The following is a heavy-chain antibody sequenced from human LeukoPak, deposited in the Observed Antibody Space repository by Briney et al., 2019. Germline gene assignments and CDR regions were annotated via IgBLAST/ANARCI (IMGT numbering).Heavy chain of an antibody. D-gene: IGHD3-22*01. V-gene: IGHV1-18*04. Sequence: GESLKISCKGSGYSFTSYWISWVRQAPGQGLEWMGWISAYNGNTNYAQKLQGRVTMTTDTSTSTAYMELRSLRSDDTAVYYCARDRDPNGYYYDSSGYYSYWGQGTLVTVSS. CDR2: ISAYNGNT. CDR3: ARDRDPNGYYYDSSGYYSY. CDR1: GYSFTSYW. J-gene: IGHJ4*02.